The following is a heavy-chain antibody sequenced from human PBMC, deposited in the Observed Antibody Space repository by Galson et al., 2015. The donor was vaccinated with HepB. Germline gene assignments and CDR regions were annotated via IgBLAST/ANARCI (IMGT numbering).Heavy chain of an antibody. CDR3: AKEFRAGDSSGFFDL. V-gene: IGHV3-23*01. CDR1: GFTFSSYA. CDR2: ISGAGGSR. J-gene: IGHJ2*01. D-gene: IGHD3-22*01. Sequence: SLRLSCAVSGFTFSSYAMSWVRQAPGKGLEWVSAISGAGGSRYYADSVKGRFTISRDNSKNTVYVQMDSLRAEDTAVYYCAKEFRAGDSSGFFDLWGRGTLVTVSS.